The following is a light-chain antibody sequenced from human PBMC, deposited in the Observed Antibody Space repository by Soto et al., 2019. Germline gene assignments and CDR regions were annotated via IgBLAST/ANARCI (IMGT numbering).Light chain of an antibody. CDR3: SSYTSSSTPVV. CDR2: DVS. V-gene: IGLV2-14*01. Sequence: QSALTQPASVSGSPGQSITISGTGTSSDVGGYNYVSWYQQHPGKAPKLMIYDVSNRPSGVSNRFSGSKSGNTASLTISGLQAEDEADYYCSSYTSSSTPVVFGGGTKLTVL. J-gene: IGLJ2*01. CDR1: SSDVGGYNY.